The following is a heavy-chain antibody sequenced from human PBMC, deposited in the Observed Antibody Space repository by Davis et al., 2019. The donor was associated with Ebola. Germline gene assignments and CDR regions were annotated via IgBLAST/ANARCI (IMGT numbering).Heavy chain of an antibody. CDR1: GYSFTNYW. Sequence: GESLKISCKASGYSFTNYWTGWVRQMPGKGLEWMGIIYAGDSDTRYSPSFQGQVTIAADKSINTAYLQWSSLKASDTAVYYCARRRVIHDLSTNDYFDIWGQGTLVTVSS. D-gene: IGHD5/OR15-5a*01. CDR2: IYAGDSDT. CDR3: ARRRVIHDLSTNDYFDI. V-gene: IGHV5-51*01. J-gene: IGHJ4*02.